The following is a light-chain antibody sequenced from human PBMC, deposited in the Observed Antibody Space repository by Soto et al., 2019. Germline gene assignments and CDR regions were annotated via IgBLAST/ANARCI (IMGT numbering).Light chain of an antibody. V-gene: IGKV3-15*01. J-gene: IGKJ4*01. CDR2: GAS. CDR3: QQYSNWPLT. Sequence: EIVMTQSPATLSVSPGEGATLSCRASQSVSSNLAWYQQKPGQAPRLLILGASTRATGIPARFSGSGSGTEFSLTISAVQSEDFAIYYCQQYSNWPLTFGGGTKVGIK. CDR1: QSVSSN.